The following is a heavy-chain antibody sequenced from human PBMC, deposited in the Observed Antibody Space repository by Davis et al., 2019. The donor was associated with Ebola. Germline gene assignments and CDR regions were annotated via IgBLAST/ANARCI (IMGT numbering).Heavy chain of an antibody. D-gene: IGHD1-26*01. CDR2: IRSKSASYTT. J-gene: IGHJ4*02. V-gene: IGHV3-72*01. CDR1: GFSFSDHY. Sequence: GESLKISCAASGFSFSDHYMDWFRQAPGEGLEWVGRIRSKSASYTTEYAASVKGRFTVSRDDSQNSLYLQMNSLKSEDTAVYFCARDSRSYSFDYWGQGTLVTVSS. CDR3: ARDSRSYSFDY.